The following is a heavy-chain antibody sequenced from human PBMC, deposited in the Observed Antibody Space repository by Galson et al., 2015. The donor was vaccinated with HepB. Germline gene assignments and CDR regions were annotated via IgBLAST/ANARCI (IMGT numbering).Heavy chain of an antibody. J-gene: IGHJ5*02. D-gene: IGHD2-2*02. CDR1: GLTFSGSA. CDR3: ARPLYENVNWLDP. Sequence: SLRLSCAASGLTFSGSAIHWVRQASGKGLEWVGRIRSKTNNYATEYAASIKGRFTLSRDDLNNTTYLQMNSLKAEDTAVYYCARPLYENVNWLDPWGQGTLVTVAS. CDR2: IRSKTNNYAT. V-gene: IGHV3-73*01.